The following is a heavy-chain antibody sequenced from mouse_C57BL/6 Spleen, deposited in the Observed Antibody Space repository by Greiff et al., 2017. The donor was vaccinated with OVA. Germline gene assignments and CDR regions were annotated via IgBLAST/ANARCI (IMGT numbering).Heavy chain of an antibody. D-gene: IGHD2-2*01. J-gene: IGHJ3*01. CDR3: ASIYYGYDGFAY. CDR1: GYTFTDYN. Sequence: EVQLQQSGPELVKPGASVKMSCKASGYTFTDYNMHWVKQSHGKSLEWIGYINPNNGGNSYNQKFKGKATLTVNKSSSTAYMELRSLTSEDSAVYYCASIYYGYDGFAYWGQGTLVTVSA. V-gene: IGHV1-22*01. CDR2: INPNNGGN.